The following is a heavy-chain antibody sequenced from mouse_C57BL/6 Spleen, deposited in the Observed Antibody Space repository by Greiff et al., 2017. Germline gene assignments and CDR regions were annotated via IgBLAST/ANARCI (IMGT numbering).Heavy chain of an antibody. V-gene: IGHV5-9-1*02. J-gene: IGHJ2*01. Sequence: EVQLVESGEGLVKPGGSLKLSCAASGFTFSSYAMSWVRQTPEKRLEWVAYISSGGDYIYYADTVKGRFTSSSDNARNTLYLQMSSLKSEDTAMYYCTRDADYDYDQGPDYWGQGTTLTVSS. CDR1: GFTFSSYA. CDR2: ISSGGDYI. CDR3: TRDADYDYDQGPDY. D-gene: IGHD2-4*01.